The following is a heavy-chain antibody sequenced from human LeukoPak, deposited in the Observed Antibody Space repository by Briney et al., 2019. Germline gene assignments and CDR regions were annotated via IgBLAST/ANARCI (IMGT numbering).Heavy chain of an antibody. CDR1: GFTFSSYA. CDR3: ARDRRIGYKTSLAGY. Sequence: GGSLRLSCAASGFTFSSYAMHWVRQAPGKGLERVAVISYDGTNKYYADSVKGRFTISRDNSKNTLYLQMNSLRAEDTAVYYSARDRRIGYKTSLAGYWGQGTLVTVSS. CDR2: ISYDGTNK. V-gene: IGHV3-30-3*01. D-gene: IGHD5-24*01. J-gene: IGHJ4*02.